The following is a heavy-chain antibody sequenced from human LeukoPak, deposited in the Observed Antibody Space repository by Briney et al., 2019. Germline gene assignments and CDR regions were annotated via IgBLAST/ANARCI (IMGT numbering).Heavy chain of an antibody. CDR3: ARYPAAKKYSSSPNFDY. V-gene: IGHV4-30-2*01. Sequence: SETLSLTCAVSGGSISSGGYSWSWIRQPPGKGLEWIGYINHSGSTNYNPSLKSRVTISVDTSKNQFSLKLSSVTAADTAVYYCARYPAAKKYSSSPNFDYWGQGTLVTVSS. CDR1: GGSISSGGYS. J-gene: IGHJ4*02. D-gene: IGHD6-6*01. CDR2: INHSGST.